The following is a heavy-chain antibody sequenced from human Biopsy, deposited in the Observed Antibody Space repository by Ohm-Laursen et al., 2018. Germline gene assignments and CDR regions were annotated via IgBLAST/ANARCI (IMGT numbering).Heavy chain of an antibody. V-gene: IGHV1-2*02. CDR1: SYTFTDYN. CDR3: ARDPLNGHKHFDY. CDR2: INCKTGAT. Sequence: ASVKVSCKPSSYTFTDYNIHWMRQAPGQGLEWLGYINCKTGATNYAQRFQGTVTMTRDTSISTAYLALGSLRSADTAIYYCARDPLNGHKHFDYWGQGSLVTVSS. J-gene: IGHJ4*02. D-gene: IGHD2-8*01.